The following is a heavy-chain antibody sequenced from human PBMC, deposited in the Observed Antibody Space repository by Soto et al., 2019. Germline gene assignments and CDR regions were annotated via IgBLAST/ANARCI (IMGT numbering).Heavy chain of an antibody. V-gene: IGHV4-34*01. CDR3: ARDDLAP. D-gene: IGHD3-16*01. CDR2: INHSGST. CDR1: GGSFSGYY. Sequence: SETLSLTCAVYGGSFSGYYWSWIRQPPGKGLEWIGEINHSGSTNYNPSLKSRVTISVDTSKNQFSLKLSSVTAADTAVYYCARDDLAPWGQGTPVTVSS. J-gene: IGHJ5*02.